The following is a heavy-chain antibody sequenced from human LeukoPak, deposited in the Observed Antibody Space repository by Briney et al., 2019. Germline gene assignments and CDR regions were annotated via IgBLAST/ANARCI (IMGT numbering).Heavy chain of an antibody. V-gene: IGHV1-2*02. CDR2: INPNSGGT. CDR3: AGGRGYTYGYIRH. CDR1: GYTFTGYY. Sequence: ASVKVSCKASGYTFTGYYMHWVRQAPGQGLEWMGWINPNSGGTNYAQKFQGRVTMTRDTSISTAYMELSSLRSDDTAVYYCAGGRGYTYGYIRHWGQGTLVTVSS. D-gene: IGHD5-18*01. J-gene: IGHJ1*01.